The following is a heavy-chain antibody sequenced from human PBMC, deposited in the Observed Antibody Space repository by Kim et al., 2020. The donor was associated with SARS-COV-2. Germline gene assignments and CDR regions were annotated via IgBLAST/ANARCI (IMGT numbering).Heavy chain of an antibody. D-gene: IGHD3-10*01. Sequence: GGSLRLSCAASGFTFSSYAMHWVRQAPGKGLEWVAVISYDGSNKYYADSVKGRFTISRDNSKNTLYLQMNSLRAEDTAVYYCAKDLRGSYFDYWGQGTLV. V-gene: IGHV3-30*18. CDR3: AKDLRGSYFDY. CDR2: ISYDGSNK. CDR1: GFTFSSYA. J-gene: IGHJ4*02.